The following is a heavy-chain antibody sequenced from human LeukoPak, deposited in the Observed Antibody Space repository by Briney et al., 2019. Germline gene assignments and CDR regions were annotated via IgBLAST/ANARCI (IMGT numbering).Heavy chain of an antibody. V-gene: IGHV3-23*01. Sequence: GGSLRLSCAASGFTFSSYAMSWVRQAPGKGLEWVSAISGSGGSTYYADSVKGRFIISRDNSKNTLYLQMNSLRAEDTAVYYCAREVVRGVIAWFDPWGQGTLVTVSS. J-gene: IGHJ5*02. CDR1: GFTFSSYA. CDR2: ISGSGGST. D-gene: IGHD3-10*01. CDR3: AREVVRGVIAWFDP.